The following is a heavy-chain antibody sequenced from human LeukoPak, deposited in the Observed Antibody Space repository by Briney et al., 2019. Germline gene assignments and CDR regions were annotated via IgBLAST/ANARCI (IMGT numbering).Heavy chain of an antibody. Sequence: ASVKVSCKASGYTFTSYYMHWVRQAPGQGLEWMGIINPSGGSTSYAQKFQGRVTMTRDMSISTAYMELSRLRSDDTAVYYCARDLVGATDYWGQGTLVTVSS. CDR3: ARDLVGATDY. D-gene: IGHD1-26*01. V-gene: IGHV1-46*01. CDR1: GYTFTSYY. CDR2: INPSGGST. J-gene: IGHJ4*02.